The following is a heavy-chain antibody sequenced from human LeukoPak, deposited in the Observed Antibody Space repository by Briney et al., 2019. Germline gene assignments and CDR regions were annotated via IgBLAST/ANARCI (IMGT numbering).Heavy chain of an antibody. CDR1: GYTFTNYW. J-gene: IGHJ2*01. Sequence: GESLQISCKGSGYTFTNYWIAWVRQMPGKGLEWMGIIYPGDSDTKYSPSFQGQVTISADKSLSTAYLQWSSLKASDTAMYYCARPGMALSYWYFDLWGRGTLVTVSS. V-gene: IGHV5-51*01. CDR2: IYPGDSDT. D-gene: IGHD3-10*01. CDR3: ARPGMALSYWYFDL.